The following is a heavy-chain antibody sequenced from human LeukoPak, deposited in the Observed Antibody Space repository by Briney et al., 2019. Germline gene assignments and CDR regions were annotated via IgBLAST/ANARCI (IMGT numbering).Heavy chain of an antibody. CDR3: ARVSSSWYLFT. Sequence: SETLSLTCTVSDGSISSYSWTWIRQPPGKGLEWIGRIYSSGSTNYNPSLKSRVTMSVDTSKNQFSLKLSSVTAADTAVYYCARVSSSWYLFTWGQGTLVTVSS. CDR1: DGSISSYS. V-gene: IGHV4-4*07. J-gene: IGHJ4*02. D-gene: IGHD6-13*01. CDR2: IYSSGST.